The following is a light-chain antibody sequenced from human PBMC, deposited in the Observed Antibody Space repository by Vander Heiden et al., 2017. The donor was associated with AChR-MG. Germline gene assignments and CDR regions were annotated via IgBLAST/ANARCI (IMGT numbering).Light chain of an antibody. CDR3: QHFNSVPCT. Sequence: IQLTQSPSSLSASVGDRVTVTCRASQGINRALAWYQQKPGKPPKLQVYEVSNEQSGVPSRCSGSGSGTDFTLTISCLQPEDFATYYCQHFNSVPCTFGGGTKVEI. CDR2: EVS. J-gene: IGKJ4*01. CDR1: QGINRA. V-gene: IGKV1-13*02.